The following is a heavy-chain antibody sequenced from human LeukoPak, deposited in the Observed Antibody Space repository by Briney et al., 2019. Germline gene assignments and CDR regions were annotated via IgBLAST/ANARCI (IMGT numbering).Heavy chain of an antibody. D-gene: IGHD3-22*01. CDR3: ASSSPYDSSGYYPDY. V-gene: IGHV1-2*02. CDR2: INPNSGGT. CDR1: GYTFTGYY. J-gene: IGHJ4*02. Sequence: GASVKVSCKASGYTFTGYYMHWVRQAPGQGLEWMGWINPNSGGTNYAQKFQGRVTMTRDTSISTAYMELSRLRSDDTAVYYCASSSPYDSSGYYPDYWGQGTLVTVSS.